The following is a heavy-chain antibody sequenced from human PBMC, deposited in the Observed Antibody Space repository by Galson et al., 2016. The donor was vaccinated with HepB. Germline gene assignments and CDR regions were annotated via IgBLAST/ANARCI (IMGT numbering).Heavy chain of an antibody. Sequence: SLRLSCEASRFTFSSYSMHWVRQTPGKGLEFVSAIHHDPGGTYYADSVKGRFTIPRDHSKNTLYLQLNILRVEDTAIYYCVKDPFFYYGMDVWGQGTTVTVSS. D-gene: IGHD3-3*01. J-gene: IGHJ6*02. V-gene: IGHV3-64D*06. CDR3: VKDPFFYYGMDV. CDR1: RFTFSSYS. CDR2: IHHDPGGT.